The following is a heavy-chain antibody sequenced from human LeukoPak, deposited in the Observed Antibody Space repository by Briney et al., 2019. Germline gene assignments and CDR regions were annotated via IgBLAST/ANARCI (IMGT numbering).Heavy chain of an antibody. CDR3: ARCLYGGNSHFDY. D-gene: IGHD4-23*01. CDR2: IIPILGIA. CDR1: GGTFSSYA. J-gene: IGHJ4*02. Sequence: ASVKVSCKASGGTFSSYAISWVRQAPGQGLEWMGRIIPILGIANYAQKFQGRVTMTTDTSTSTAYMELRSLRSDDTAVYYCARCLYGGNSHFDYWGQGTLVTVSS. V-gene: IGHV1-69*04.